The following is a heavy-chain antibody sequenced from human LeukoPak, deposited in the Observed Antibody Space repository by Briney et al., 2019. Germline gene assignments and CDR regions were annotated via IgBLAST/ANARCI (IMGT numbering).Heavy chain of an antibody. J-gene: IGHJ4*02. CDR3: ARANNWNYPYYFDY. CDR2: ISSSAITM. V-gene: IGHV3-11*01. CDR1: GFTFSNYY. D-gene: IGHD1-7*01. Sequence: PGGSLRLSCAASGFTFSNYYISWIRQAPGKGLGWVSYISSSAITMYYADSVKGRFTISRDNAKNSLYLQMNSLRAEDTAVYYCARANNWNYPYYFDYWGQGTLVTVSS.